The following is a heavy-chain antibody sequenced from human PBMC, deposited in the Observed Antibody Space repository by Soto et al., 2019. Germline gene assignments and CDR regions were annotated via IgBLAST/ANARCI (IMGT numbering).Heavy chain of an antibody. CDR2: INHSGST. J-gene: IGHJ4*02. CDR3: ARRIAAAGALDY. CDR1: GGSFSGYY. Sequence: PSETLSLTCAVYGGSFSGYYWSWIRQPPGKGLEWIGDINHSGSTYYNPSLKSRVTISVDTSKNQFSLKLSSVTAADTAVYYCARRIAAAGALDYWGQGTLVTVSS. V-gene: IGHV4-34*01. D-gene: IGHD6-13*01.